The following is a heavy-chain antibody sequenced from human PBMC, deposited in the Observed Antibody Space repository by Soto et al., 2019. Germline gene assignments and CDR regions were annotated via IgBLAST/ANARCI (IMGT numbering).Heavy chain of an antibody. J-gene: IGHJ6*02. CDR2: IYYSGST. CDR3: ARVAQYYYYGMDV. Sequence: QVQLQESGPGLVKPSQTLSLTCTVSGGSISSGGYYWSWIRQRPGKGLEWIGYIYYSGSTYYNPSLKSRVTISVDTYKNEFSLHLRSVTAADTAVYYCARVAQYYYYGMDVWGQGTTVTVSS. V-gene: IGHV4-31*03. CDR1: GGSISSGGYY.